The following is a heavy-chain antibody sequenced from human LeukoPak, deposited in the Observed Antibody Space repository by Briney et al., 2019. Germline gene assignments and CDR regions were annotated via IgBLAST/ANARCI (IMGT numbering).Heavy chain of an antibody. D-gene: IGHD3-22*01. Sequence: SETLSLTCTISGGSISSYYRSRIRQPAGKGLEWIGRIYTSGSTNYNPSLKSRVTISVDKSKNQFSLKLSSVTAADTAVYYCARSRWEFRNYYDSSGYYFDYWGQGTLVTVSS. J-gene: IGHJ4*02. CDR1: GGSISSYY. CDR2: IYTSGST. CDR3: ARSRWEFRNYYDSSGYYFDY. V-gene: IGHV4-4*07.